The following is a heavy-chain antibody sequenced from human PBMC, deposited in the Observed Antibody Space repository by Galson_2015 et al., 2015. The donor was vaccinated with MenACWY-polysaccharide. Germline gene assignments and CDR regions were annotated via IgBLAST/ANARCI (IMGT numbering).Heavy chain of an antibody. D-gene: IGHD2-2*01. Sequence: SLRLSCAASGFTFSNYAMSWVRQAPGKGLEWVSTIGGSGSNTHYADSVKGRFTISRDNSKNTLSLQMNSLRAEDTAVYYCARVRYSTGKYQFDYWDQVAQVSLSS. CDR1: GFTFSNYA. CDR2: IGGSGSNT. V-gene: IGHV3-23*01. CDR3: ARVRYSTGKYQFDY. J-gene: IGHJ4*02.